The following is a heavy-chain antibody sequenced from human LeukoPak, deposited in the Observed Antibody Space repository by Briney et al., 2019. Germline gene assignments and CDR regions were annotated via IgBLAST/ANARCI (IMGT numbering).Heavy chain of an antibody. CDR3: ARESAVAGTIFDY. J-gene: IGHJ4*02. CDR2: ISSSGSTI. D-gene: IGHD6-19*01. CDR1: GLTFSDYY. V-gene: IGHV3-11*01. Sequence: GGSLRLSCAASGLTFSDYYMSWIRQAPGKGLEWVSYISSSGSTIYYADSVKGRFTISRDNAKNSLYLQMNSLRAEDTAVYYCARESAVAGTIFDYWGQGTLVTVSS.